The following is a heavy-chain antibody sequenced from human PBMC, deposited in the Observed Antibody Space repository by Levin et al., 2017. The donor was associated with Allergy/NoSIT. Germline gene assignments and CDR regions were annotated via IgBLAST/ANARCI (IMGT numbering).Heavy chain of an antibody. J-gene: IGHJ3*02. CDR2: ISWNSGSI. CDR1: GFTFDDYA. Sequence: SLKISCAASGFTFDDYAMHWVRQAPGKGLEWVSGISWNSGSIGYADSVKGRFTISRDNAKNSLYLQMNSLRTEDTALYYCARDNIGLPDAFDIWGQGPMVIVSS. D-gene: IGHD3-10*01. CDR3: ARDNIGLPDAFDI. V-gene: IGHV3-9*01.